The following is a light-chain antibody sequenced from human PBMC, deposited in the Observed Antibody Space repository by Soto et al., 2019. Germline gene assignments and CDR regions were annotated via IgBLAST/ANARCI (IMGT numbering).Light chain of an antibody. CDR1: QDISNY. CDR2: DAS. CDR3: QRSST. Sequence: DVQMTQSPSSLSASVGDRVTITCQASQDISNYLNWYQQKPGKAPELLIYDASNLETGVPSRFSGSGSGTDFTFNISSLQPEDVATSYCQRSSTFAPGTKVDIK. J-gene: IGKJ3*01. V-gene: IGKV1-33*01.